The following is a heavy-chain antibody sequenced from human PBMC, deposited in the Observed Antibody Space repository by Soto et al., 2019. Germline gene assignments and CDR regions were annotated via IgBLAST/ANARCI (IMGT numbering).Heavy chain of an antibody. Sequence: GESLKISCKASGYNFTTFWISWMRQVPGKGLEWMGRIDPSDSYSNYSPSFQGHITISADKSINTAYLHFSNLKASYTAVDYCARHFPLPTYLQFYYYYDYGVDVWGHGTAVTVSS. D-gene: IGHD2-21*01. CDR2: IDPSDSYS. CDR1: GYNFTTFW. J-gene: IGHJ6*02. V-gene: IGHV5-10-1*01. CDR3: ARHFPLPTYLQFYYYYDYGVDV.